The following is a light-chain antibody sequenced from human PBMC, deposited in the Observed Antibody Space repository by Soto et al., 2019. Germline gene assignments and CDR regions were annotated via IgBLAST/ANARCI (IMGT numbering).Light chain of an antibody. Sequence: QSALTQPASVSGSPGQSITISCTGTSSDVGGYNYVSWYQQYPGKAPKLMIYEVSNRPSGVSNRFSGSKSGNTASLTISGLQAEDEADYYCSSYTDSSTPVVFGGGTKLTVL. CDR1: SSDVGGYNY. J-gene: IGLJ2*01. CDR3: SSYTDSSTPVV. V-gene: IGLV2-14*01. CDR2: EVS.